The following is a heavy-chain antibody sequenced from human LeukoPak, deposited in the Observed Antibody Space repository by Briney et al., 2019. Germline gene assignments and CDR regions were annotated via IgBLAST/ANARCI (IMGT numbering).Heavy chain of an antibody. CDR1: GFTVSSNY. Sequence: GGSLRLSCAASGFTVSSNYMSWVRQAPGKGLEWVSVIYSGGSTYYADSVKGRFTISRDNSKNTLYLQMNSLRAEDTAVYYCARDESIAAAGTSRQRDYWGQGTLVTVSS. CDR3: ARDESIAAAGTSRQRDY. J-gene: IGHJ4*02. V-gene: IGHV3-66*01. D-gene: IGHD6-13*01. CDR2: IYSGGST.